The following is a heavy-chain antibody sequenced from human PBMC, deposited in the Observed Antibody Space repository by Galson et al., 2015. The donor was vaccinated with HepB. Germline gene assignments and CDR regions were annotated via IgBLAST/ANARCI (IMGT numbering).Heavy chain of an antibody. CDR2: IKQDGSEK. CDR3: ASEVSEWELQSGGAFDI. D-gene: IGHD1-26*01. Sequence: SLRLSCAASGFTFSSYWMSWVRQAPGKGLEWVANIKQDGSEKYYVDSVKGRFTISRDNAKNSLYLQMNSLRAEDTAVYYCASEVSEWELQSGGAFDIWGQGTMVTVSS. CDR1: GFTFSSYW. J-gene: IGHJ3*02. V-gene: IGHV3-7*01.